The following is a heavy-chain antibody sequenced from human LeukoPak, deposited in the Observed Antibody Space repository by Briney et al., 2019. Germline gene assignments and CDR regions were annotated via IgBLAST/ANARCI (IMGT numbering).Heavy chain of an antibody. V-gene: IGHV4-38-2*01. CDR1: GYSISSGYY. CDR2: IYHSGST. J-gene: IGHJ1*01. CDR3: ARQSDARPGYFQH. D-gene: IGHD1-14*01. Sequence: SETLSLTCAVSGYSISSGYYWGWIRQPPGKGLEWIGSIYHSGSTYYNPSLKSRVTISVDTSKNQFSLKLSSVTAADTAVYYCARQSDARPGYFQHWGQGTLVTVSS.